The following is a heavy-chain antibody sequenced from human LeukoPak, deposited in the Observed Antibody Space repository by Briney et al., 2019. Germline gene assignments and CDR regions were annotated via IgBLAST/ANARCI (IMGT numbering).Heavy chain of an antibody. Sequence: PGGSLRLSCAASGFTVSSNYMSWVRQAPGKGLEWVSLIYSGGSTFYADSVKGRFTISRDNSKNTLYLQMNSLRVEDTAVYFCVKDKDNLWGSPYFFDNWGQGTLVSVSS. V-gene: IGHV3-53*01. CDR1: GFTVSSNY. CDR3: VKDKDNLWGSPYFFDN. D-gene: IGHD3-16*01. CDR2: IYSGGST. J-gene: IGHJ4*02.